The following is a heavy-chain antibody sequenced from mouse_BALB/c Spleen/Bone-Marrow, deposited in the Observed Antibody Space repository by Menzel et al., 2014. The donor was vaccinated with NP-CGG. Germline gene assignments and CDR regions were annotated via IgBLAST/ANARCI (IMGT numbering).Heavy chain of an antibody. CDR3: ARMITAY. D-gene: IGHD2-4*01. CDR2: IDPANGNT. J-gene: IGHJ3*01. Sequence: DVKLQESGAELVKPGASVKLSCTASGFNIKDTYMHWVKQRPEQGLEWIGRIDPANGNTKYDPKFQGKATITADTSSNTAYLQLSSLASEDTAVYYCARMITAYWGQGTLVTVSA. V-gene: IGHV14-3*02. CDR1: GFNIKDTY.